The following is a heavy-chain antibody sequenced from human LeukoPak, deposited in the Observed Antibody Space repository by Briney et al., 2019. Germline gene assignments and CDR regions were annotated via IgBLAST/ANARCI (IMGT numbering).Heavy chain of an antibody. V-gene: IGHV3-23*01. D-gene: IGHD2-2*01. CDR3: AKDEGYCSSTSCYFDY. Sequence: QTGGSLRLSCAASGFTFSSYAMSWVHQAPGKGLEWVSAISGSGGSTYYADSVKGRFTISRDNSKNTLYLQMNSLRAEDTAVYYCAKDEGYCSSTSCYFDYWGQGTLVTVSS. CDR1: GFTFSSYA. CDR2: ISGSGGST. J-gene: IGHJ4*02.